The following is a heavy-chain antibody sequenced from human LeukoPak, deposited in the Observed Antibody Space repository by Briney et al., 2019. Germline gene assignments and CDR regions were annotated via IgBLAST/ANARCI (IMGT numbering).Heavy chain of an antibody. V-gene: IGHV3-53*01. J-gene: IGHJ4*02. Sequence: PGGSLRLSCAASGFTLSNYMSWVRQAPGKGLEWVSVIYSGGSTYYADSVKGRFTISRDNSKSTLYIQMNSLRAEDTAVYYCARAKPKNMVRGLIMRRESRYYFDYWGQGTLVTVSS. CDR1: GFTLSNY. D-gene: IGHD3-10*01. CDR3: ARAKPKNMVRGLIMRRESRYYFDY. CDR2: IYSGGST.